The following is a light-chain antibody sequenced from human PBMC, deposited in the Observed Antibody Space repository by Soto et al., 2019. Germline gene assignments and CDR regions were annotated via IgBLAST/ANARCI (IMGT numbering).Light chain of an antibody. J-gene: IGKJ3*01. Sequence: EIVLTQSPGTLSLSPGERATLYCRASQSVGSNYLAWYQQKPGQAPRVLIYGASSRATGIPDRFSGSRSGADFTLTISRLDPEDFAVYYCQQYTTSPFTFGPWTKVDIK. CDR3: QQYTTSPFT. V-gene: IGKV3-20*01. CDR1: QSVGSNY. CDR2: GAS.